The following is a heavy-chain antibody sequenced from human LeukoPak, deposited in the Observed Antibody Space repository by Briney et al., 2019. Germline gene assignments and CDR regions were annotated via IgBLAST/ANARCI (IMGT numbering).Heavy chain of an antibody. CDR1: GFTFSSHA. Sequence: PGGSLRLSCAASGFTFSSHAISWVRQAPGKGLEWVSGLNWDSGAIVYAASVRGRFTISRDNAKNSLFLQMNSLRAGDTAFYYCIKDAHNILSQNFDYWGQGTLVTVSS. D-gene: IGHD3-9*01. V-gene: IGHV3-9*01. CDR2: LNWDSGAI. CDR3: IKDAHNILSQNFDY. J-gene: IGHJ4*02.